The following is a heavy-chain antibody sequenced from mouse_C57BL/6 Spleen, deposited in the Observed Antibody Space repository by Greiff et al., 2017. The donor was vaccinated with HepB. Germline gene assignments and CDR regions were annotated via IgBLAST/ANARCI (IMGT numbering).Heavy chain of an antibody. CDR3: ARTYSNYRFFDY. CDR2: INPSTGGT. J-gene: IGHJ2*01. Sequence: VQLKESGPELVKPGASVKISCKASGYSFTGYYMNWVKQSPEKSLEWIGEINPSTGGTTYNQKFKAKATLTVDKSSSTAYMQLKSLTSEDSAVYYCARTYSNYRFFDYWGQGTTLTVSS. V-gene: IGHV1-42*01. D-gene: IGHD2-5*01. CDR1: GYSFTGYY.